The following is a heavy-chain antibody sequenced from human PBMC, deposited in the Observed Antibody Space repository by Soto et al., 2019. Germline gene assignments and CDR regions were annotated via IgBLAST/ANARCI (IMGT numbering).Heavy chain of an antibody. CDR1: GGTFSTYD. V-gene: IGHV1-69*01. J-gene: IGHJ4*02. CDR3: AINEGTDGYKFAY. Sequence: QVQLVQSGAEVKKPGSSVKVSCKASGGTFSTYDICWVRQAPGQGLAWMGGIIPLFGTANYAKKFQGRATIIADESTRTAYMELRRLRSEDTAVYYCAINEGTDGYKFAYWGQGTLVTVSS. CDR2: IIPLFGTA. D-gene: IGHD5-12*01.